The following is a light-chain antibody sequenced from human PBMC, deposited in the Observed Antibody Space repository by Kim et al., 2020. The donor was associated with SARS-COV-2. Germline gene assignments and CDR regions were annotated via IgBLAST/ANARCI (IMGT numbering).Light chain of an antibody. Sequence: SSELTQDPAVSVALGQTVKITCQGDSLRSYYASWYQQKPGQAPLLVIYGKNNRPSGIPDRFSGSGSGNTASLTIPGAQAEDEADYYCNSRDTSSNHVLFG. CDR2: GKN. CDR3: NSRDTSSNHVL. CDR1: SLRSYY. J-gene: IGLJ3*02. V-gene: IGLV3-19*01.